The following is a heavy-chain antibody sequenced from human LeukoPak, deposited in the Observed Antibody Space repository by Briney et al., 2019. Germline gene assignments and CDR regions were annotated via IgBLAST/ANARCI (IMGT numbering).Heavy chain of an antibody. CDR1: GGSVSSGSYY. Sequence: PSETLSLTCTVSGGSVSSGSYYWSWIRQPPGKGLEWIGYIYYSGSTNYNPSLKSRVTISVDTSKNQFSLKLSSVTAADTAVYYCAREGSDLGYGGNSDHEYYYYGMDVWGQGTTVTVSS. V-gene: IGHV4-61*01. CDR3: AREGSDLGYGGNSDHEYYYYGMDV. J-gene: IGHJ6*02. CDR2: IYYSGST. D-gene: IGHD4-23*01.